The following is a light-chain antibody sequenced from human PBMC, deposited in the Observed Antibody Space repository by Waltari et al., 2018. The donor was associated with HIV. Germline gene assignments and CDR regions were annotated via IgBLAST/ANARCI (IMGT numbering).Light chain of an antibody. CDR2: GAS. V-gene: IGKV3-20*01. CDR3: QQYSRSAYT. CDR1: QSVSSSY. Sequence: EIVLTQSPDTLSLSPGERATLSCRASQSVSSSYLARYQQKPGQPPRLLIYGASTRAIGIPDRFSISGSGTDFTLTISRLEPEDFAVYYCQQYSRSAYTFGQGTKLEIK. J-gene: IGKJ2*01.